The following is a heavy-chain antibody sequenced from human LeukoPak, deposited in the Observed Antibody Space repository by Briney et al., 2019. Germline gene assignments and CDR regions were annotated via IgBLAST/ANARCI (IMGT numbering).Heavy chain of an antibody. CDR2: IYPRDGST. J-gene: IGHJ4*02. Sequence: ASVKVSCKASGYTFTSNYIHWVRQAPGQGLEWMGMIYPRDGSTSYAQKFQGRVTVTRDTSTSTVHIELSGLRSEDTAVYYCARDQEDFDYWGQGTLVTVSS. CDR3: ARDQEDFDY. V-gene: IGHV1-46*01. CDR1: GYTFTSNY.